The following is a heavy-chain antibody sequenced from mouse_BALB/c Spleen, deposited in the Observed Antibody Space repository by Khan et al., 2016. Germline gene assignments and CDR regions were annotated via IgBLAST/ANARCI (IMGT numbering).Heavy chain of an antibody. J-gene: IGHJ2*01. CDR3: ARGGGRGFDY. V-gene: IGHV1-80*01. D-gene: IGHD1-1*02. CDR2: IFPGDGDT. CDR1: GFAFSIYW. Sequence: MQLQESGADLVRPRSSVKISCKASGFAFSIYWMNWVKQRPGQGLEWIGQIFPGDGDTDYNGKFKGKATLTADESSSTAYMQLSNLTSEDSAVYFCARGGGRGFDYWGQGTTRTVSS.